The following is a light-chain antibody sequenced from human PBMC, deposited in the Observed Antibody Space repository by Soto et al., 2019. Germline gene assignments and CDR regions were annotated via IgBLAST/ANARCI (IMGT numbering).Light chain of an antibody. CDR1: QSISGW. CDR3: QQYDSYSWT. V-gene: IGKV1-5*03. Sequence: DIQMTQSPSTLSAFVGDRVTITCRASQSISGWLAWYQHKPGKAPKLLIYKASSLESGVPSRFSGSGSGTEFTLTISSLQPDDFATYYCQQYDSYSWTFGQGTKVEIK. J-gene: IGKJ1*01. CDR2: KAS.